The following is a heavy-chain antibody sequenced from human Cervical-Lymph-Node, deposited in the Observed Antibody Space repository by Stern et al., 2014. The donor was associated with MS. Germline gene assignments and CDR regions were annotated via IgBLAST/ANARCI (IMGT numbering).Heavy chain of an antibody. V-gene: IGHV4-4*02. CDR2: IYHSGYT. CDR3: ARAGGDFYGADV. J-gene: IGHJ6*02. D-gene: IGHD3-16*01. Sequence: QLVQSGPGLVRPSVTLSLTCAVSGVSISSSNWWSWVRQPPGKGLEWIGEIYHSGYTNSNPSLKSRVTISVDKSKNQFSLELNSVTAADTAVYYCARAGGDFYGADVWGQGTTVTVSS. CDR1: GVSISSSNW.